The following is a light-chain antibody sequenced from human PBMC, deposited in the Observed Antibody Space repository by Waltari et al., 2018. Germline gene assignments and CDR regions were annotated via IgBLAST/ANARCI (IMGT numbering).Light chain of an antibody. J-gene: IGKJ5*01. CDR3: QQSLKTPIT. V-gene: IGKV1-39*01. Sequence: DFQMTQSPSSLSASVGDRVPITCQASQDIRNSLNWYQQKPGKPPKLLIYDASNLQSGVPSRFSGSGSGTDFSLTISRLQPEDFATYYCQQSLKTPITFGQGTRLQIK. CDR2: DAS. CDR1: QDIRNS.